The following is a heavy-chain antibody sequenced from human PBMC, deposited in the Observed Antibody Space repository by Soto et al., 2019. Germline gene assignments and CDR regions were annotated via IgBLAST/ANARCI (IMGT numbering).Heavy chain of an antibody. J-gene: IGHJ4*02. CDR2: IYYSGST. V-gene: IGHV4-39*01. CDR3: ARFQSCSGGSCPTSYYFDY. CDR1: GGSISSSSYY. Sequence: ETLGLTCTVSGGSISSSSYYWGWIRQPPGKGLEWIGSIYYSGSTYYNPSLKSRATISVDTSKNQFSLKLSSVTAEDTAVYYCARFQSCSGGSCPTSYYFDYWGQGTLVTVSS. D-gene: IGHD2-15*01.